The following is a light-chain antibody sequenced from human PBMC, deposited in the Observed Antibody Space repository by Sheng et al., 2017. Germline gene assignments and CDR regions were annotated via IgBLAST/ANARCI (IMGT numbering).Light chain of an antibody. V-gene: IGKV3-20*01. CDR3: QQYGSSWWT. CDR2: GAS. J-gene: IGKJ1*01. Sequence: EIVLTQSPGTLSLSPGDRATLSCRASQSVSSNYLAWYQQKPGQAPRLLIYGASFRATGIPDKFSDSVSGTDFTLTISRLEPEDFAVYYCQQYGSSWWTFGQGTKGGTQT. CDR1: QSVSSNY.